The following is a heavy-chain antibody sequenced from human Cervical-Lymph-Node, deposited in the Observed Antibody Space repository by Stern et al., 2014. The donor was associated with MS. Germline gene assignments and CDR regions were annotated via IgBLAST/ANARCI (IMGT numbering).Heavy chain of an antibody. CDR1: GGTFSSYG. Sequence: QVQLVQSGAEVKKPGSSVKVSCKASGGTFSSYGISWVRQAPGQGLEWMGWISAYNGNTNYAQKLQGRVTMTTDTSTSTAYMELRSLRSDDTAVYYCARVLWFGELPPYYYGMDVWGQGTTVTVSS. D-gene: IGHD3-10*01. J-gene: IGHJ6*02. CDR2: ISAYNGNT. CDR3: ARVLWFGELPPYYYGMDV. V-gene: IGHV1-18*01.